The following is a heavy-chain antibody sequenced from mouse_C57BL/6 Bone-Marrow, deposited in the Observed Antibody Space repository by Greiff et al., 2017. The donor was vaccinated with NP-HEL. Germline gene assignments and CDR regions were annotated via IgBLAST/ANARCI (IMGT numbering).Heavy chain of an antibody. D-gene: IGHD1-1*01. CDR3: AREYYGSVYYFDY. Sequence: VQLQQSGAELAKPGASVKLSCKASGYTFTSYWMHWVKQRPGQGLEWIGYINPSSGYTKYNQKFKDKATLTADKSSSTAYMQLSSLTYEDSAVYYCAREYYGSVYYFDYWGQGTTLTVSS. V-gene: IGHV1-7*01. J-gene: IGHJ2*01. CDR2: INPSSGYT. CDR1: GYTFTSYW.